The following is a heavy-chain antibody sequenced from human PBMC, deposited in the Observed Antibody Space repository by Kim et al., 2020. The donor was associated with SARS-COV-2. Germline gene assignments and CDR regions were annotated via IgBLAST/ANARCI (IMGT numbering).Heavy chain of an antibody. Sequence: GNTQYSRKFQGRVTITRDTSASTAYMELSSLRSEDTAVYYCARGSGSWFDPWGQGTLVTVSS. D-gene: IGHD5-12*01. V-gene: IGHV1-3*01. J-gene: IGHJ5*02. CDR3: ARGSGSWFDP. CDR2: GNT.